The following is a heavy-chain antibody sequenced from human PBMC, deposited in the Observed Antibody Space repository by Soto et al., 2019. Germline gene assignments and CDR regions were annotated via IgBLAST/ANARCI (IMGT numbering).Heavy chain of an antibody. Sequence: GGSLRLSCAASGFTFSSYAMSWVRQAPGKGLEWVSAISGSGGSTYYADSVKGRFTISRDNSKNTLYLQMNSLRAEDTAVYYCARDFWSGYYSIYFDYWGQGTLVTVSS. J-gene: IGHJ4*02. CDR1: GFTFSSYA. V-gene: IGHV3-23*01. CDR3: ARDFWSGYYSIYFDY. CDR2: ISGSGGST. D-gene: IGHD3-3*01.